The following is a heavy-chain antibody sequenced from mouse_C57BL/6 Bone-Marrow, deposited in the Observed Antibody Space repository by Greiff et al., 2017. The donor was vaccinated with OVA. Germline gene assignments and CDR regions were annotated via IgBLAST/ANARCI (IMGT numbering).Heavy chain of an antibody. D-gene: IGHD1-1*01. J-gene: IGHJ4*01. CDR1: GYSITSGYD. CDR2: ISYSGST. V-gene: IGHV3-1*01. Sequence: EVKLVESGPGMVKPSQSLSLTCTVTGYSITSGYDWHWIRHFPGNKLEWMGYISYSGSTNYNPSLKSRISITHDTSKNHFFLKLNSVTTEDTATYYCAGGYYYGSPYYYAMDYWGQGTSVTVSS. CDR3: AGGYYYGSPYYYAMDY.